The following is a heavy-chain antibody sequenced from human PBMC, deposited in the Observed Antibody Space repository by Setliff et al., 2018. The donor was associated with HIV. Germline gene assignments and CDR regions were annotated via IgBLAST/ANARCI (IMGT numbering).Heavy chain of an antibody. V-gene: IGHV3-53*01. CDR2: IYKAGTT. CDR1: GFRVTDTY. D-gene: IGHD5-18*01. Sequence: GGSLRLSCEASGFRVTDTYMAWVRQAPGKGLEWVTLIYKAGTTYYADFVKGRFTIARDDTKNTVSLQMTNLEPGDTAMYYCAKGGYGGAYYVAGYWGQGTKVTVSS. J-gene: IGHJ4*02. CDR3: AKGGYGGAYYVAGY.